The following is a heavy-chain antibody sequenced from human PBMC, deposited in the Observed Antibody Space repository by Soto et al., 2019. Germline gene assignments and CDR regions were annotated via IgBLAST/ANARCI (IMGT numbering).Heavy chain of an antibody. J-gene: IGHJ6*02. CDR3: ARLRYCSSTSCYKGYYYYYGMDV. V-gene: IGHV5-10-1*01. Sequence: GESLKISCKGSGYSFTSYWISWVRQMPGKGLEWMGRIDSSDSYTNYSPSFQGHVTISADKSISTAYLQWSSLKASDTAMYYCARLRYCSSTSCYKGYYYYYGMDVWGQGTTVTVSS. D-gene: IGHD2-2*02. CDR2: IDSSDSYT. CDR1: GYSFTSYW.